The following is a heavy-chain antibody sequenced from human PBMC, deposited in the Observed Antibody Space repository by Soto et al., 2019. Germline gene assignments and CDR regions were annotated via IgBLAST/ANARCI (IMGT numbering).Heavy chain of an antibody. Sequence: PGGSLRLSCAASGVSVSSNYMSWVRQAPGRGLEWVSVIYSGGSTYYADSVKGRFTISRDNSKNTLYLQMNSLRAEDTAVYYCAKAQRKYSGYDYGGDYWGQGTLVTVSS. J-gene: IGHJ4*02. CDR3: AKAQRKYSGYDYGGDY. D-gene: IGHD5-12*01. CDR2: IYSGGST. V-gene: IGHV3-53*01. CDR1: GVSVSSNY.